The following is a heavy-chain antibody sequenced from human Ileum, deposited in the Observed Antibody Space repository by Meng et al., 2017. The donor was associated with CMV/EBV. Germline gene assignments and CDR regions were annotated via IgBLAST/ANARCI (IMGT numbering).Heavy chain of an antibody. V-gene: IGHV3-7*01. Sequence: GESLKISCAASGFTFSSSWMSWVRQAPGKGLEWVANIKEEGSEKYYVDSVKGRFTISRDNAKNSLFLQMNSLRAEDTAVYYCAGGSRPGGSCYYPLDYWGQGTLVTVSS. CDR1: GFTFSSSW. CDR2: IKEEGSEK. J-gene: IGHJ4*02. CDR3: AGGSRPGGSCYYPLDY. D-gene: IGHD2-15*01.